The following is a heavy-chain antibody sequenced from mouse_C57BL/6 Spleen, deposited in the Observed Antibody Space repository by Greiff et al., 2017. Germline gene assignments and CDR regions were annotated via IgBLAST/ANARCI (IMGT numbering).Heavy chain of an antibody. CDR2: IYPGDGDT. Sequence: QVQLKESGPELVKPGASVKISRKASGYAFSSSWMNWVKQRPGKGLEWIGRIYPGDGDTNYNGKFKGKATLTADKSSSTAYMQLSSLTSEDSAVYFCARDYYGSSSYAMDYWGQGTSVTVSS. D-gene: IGHD1-1*01. J-gene: IGHJ4*01. V-gene: IGHV1-82*01. CDR3: ARDYYGSSSYAMDY. CDR1: GYAFSSSW.